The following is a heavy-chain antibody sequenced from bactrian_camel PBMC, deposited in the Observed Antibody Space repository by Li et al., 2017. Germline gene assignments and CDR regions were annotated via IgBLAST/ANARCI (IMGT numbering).Heavy chain of an antibody. V-gene: IGHV3S40*01. Sequence: DVQLVESGGGLVQPGGSLRLSCAASGFTFSTYDMCWVRQAPGKGLEWVSGISDGGRNAYYADSRKGRFTISRDNAKNTVYLRLNSLKTEDIAMYYCALNSGWTFSDWGQGTQVTVS. CDR3: ALNSGWTFSD. CDR1: GFTFSTYD. D-gene: IGHD5*01. J-gene: IGHJ4*01. CDR2: ISDGGRNA.